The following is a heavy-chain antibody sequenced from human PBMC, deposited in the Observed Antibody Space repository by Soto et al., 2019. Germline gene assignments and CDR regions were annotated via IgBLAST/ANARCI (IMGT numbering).Heavy chain of an antibody. V-gene: IGHV1-69*04. J-gene: IGHJ5*02. D-gene: IGHD2-15*01. CDR1: GGTFSSYT. CDR2: IIPILGIA. Sequence: SVKVSCKASGGTFSSYTISWVRQAPGQGLEWMGRIIPILGIANYAQKFQGRVTITADKSTSTAYMELSSLRSEDTAVYYCAREDILEYNWFDAWGQGTLVTVSS. CDR3: AREDILEYNWFDA.